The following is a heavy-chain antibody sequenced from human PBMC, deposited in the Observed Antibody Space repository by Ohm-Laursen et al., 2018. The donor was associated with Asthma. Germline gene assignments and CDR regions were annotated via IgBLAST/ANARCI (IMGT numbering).Heavy chain of an antibody. CDR1: GFTFSDYY. D-gene: IGHD6-25*01. Sequence: GSLRLSCSASGFTFSDYYMSWIRQAPGKGLEWVSYISSSSSYTNYADSVKGRFTISRDNAKNSLYLQMNSLRAEDTAVYYCARELLRHEEDYWGQGTLVTVSS. J-gene: IGHJ4*02. V-gene: IGHV3-11*06. CDR3: ARELLRHEEDY. CDR2: ISSSSSYT.